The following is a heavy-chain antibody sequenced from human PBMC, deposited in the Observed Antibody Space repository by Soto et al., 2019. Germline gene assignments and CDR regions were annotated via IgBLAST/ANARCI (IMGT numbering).Heavy chain of an antibody. V-gene: IGHV4-38-2*01. CDR3: ARHVPATGVLDS. CDR1: GSSITTNFY. CDR2: IYHSGST. D-gene: IGHD1-1*01. Sequence: PSETLSLTCAVSGSSITTNFYWGWIRQPPGGGLEWIGRIYHSGSTYYNPTLKGRVSMSIDTTNNQFSLKLTSVTAADTALYFCARHVPATGVLDSRGQVPLVTVSS. J-gene: IGHJ4*02.